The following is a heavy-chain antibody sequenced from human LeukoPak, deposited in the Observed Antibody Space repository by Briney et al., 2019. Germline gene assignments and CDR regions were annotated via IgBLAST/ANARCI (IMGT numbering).Heavy chain of an antibody. J-gene: IGHJ4*02. Sequence: GGSLRLSCAASGFNFNNYNMNWVRQAPGKGLEWVSYITLSSSSIYYADSVKGRFTISRDNAKNSLYLQMNSLRAEDTAVYYCARLHENDYWGQGTLVTVSS. V-gene: IGHV3-48*01. CDR2: ITLSSSSI. CDR3: ARLHENDY. CDR1: GFNFNNYN.